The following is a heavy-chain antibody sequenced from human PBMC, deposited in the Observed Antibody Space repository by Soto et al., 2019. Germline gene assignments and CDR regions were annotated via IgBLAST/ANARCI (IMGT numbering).Heavy chain of an antibody. D-gene: IGHD6-13*01. V-gene: IGHV4-59*08. CDR1: GGSISTYQ. J-gene: IGHJ5*02. CDR2: IYYSGST. CDR3: AKAAAGTSYWFDP. Sequence: TSETLSLTCTVSGGSISTYQWSWIRQPPGKGLEWIGNIYYSGSTNYNPSVKSRVTISVDTSKNQFSLKLSSVTAADTAVYYCAKAAAGTSYWFDPWGQGTLVTVSS.